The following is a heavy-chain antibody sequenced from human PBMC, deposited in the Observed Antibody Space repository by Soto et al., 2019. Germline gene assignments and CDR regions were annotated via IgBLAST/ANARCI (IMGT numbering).Heavy chain of an antibody. CDR2: ISYDGSNK. D-gene: IGHD2-2*01. Sequence: QVQLVESGGGVVQPGRSLRLSCAASGFTFSSYAMHWVRQAPGKGLEWVAVISYDGSNKYYADSVKGRFTISRDNSKNTLYLHMNSLRAEDTAVYYCASHQLPGTFDYWGQGTLVTVSS. V-gene: IGHV3-30-3*01. J-gene: IGHJ4*02. CDR1: GFTFSSYA. CDR3: ASHQLPGTFDY.